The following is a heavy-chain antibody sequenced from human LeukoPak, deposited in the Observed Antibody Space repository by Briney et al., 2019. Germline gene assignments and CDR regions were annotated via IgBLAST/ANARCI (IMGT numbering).Heavy chain of an antibody. CDR2: IYHSGST. J-gene: IGHJ4*02. V-gene: IGHV4-4*02. CDR3: ARAGRIDCSGGSCYSGFDY. CDR1: GGSIISSNW. Sequence: SETLSLTCAVSGGSIISSNWWSWVRQPPGKGLEWIGEIYHSGSTNYNPSLKSRVTILVDKSKSQFSLELTSVTAADTALYYCARAGRIDCSGGSCYSGFDYWGQGTLVTVSS. D-gene: IGHD2-15*01.